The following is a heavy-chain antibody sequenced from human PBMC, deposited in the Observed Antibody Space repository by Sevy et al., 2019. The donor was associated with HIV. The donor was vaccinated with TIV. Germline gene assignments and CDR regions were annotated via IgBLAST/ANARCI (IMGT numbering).Heavy chain of an antibody. J-gene: IGHJ6*02. D-gene: IGHD4-17*01. V-gene: IGHV3-11*01. CDR2: ISSSGSTI. CDR1: GFTFSDYY. CDR3: ASPTVTTWGRGMDV. Sequence: GGYLRLSCAASGFTFSDYYMSWIRQAPGKGLEWVSYISSSGSTIYYADAVKGRFTISRDNAKNSLYLQMNSLRAEDTAVYYCASPTVTTWGRGMDVWGQGTTVTVSS.